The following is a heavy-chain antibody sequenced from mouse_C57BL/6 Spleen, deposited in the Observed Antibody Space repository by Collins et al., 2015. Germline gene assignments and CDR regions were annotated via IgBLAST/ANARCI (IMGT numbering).Heavy chain of an antibody. V-gene: IGHV3-2*02. Sequence: DVQLQESGPGLVKPSQSLSLTCTVTGYSITSDYAWNWIRQFPGNKLEWMGYISYSGSTSYNPSLKSRISITRDTSKNQFFLQLNSVTTEDTATYYCARFIYDGYYYFDYWGQGTTLTVSS. CDR2: ISYSGST. CDR1: GYSITSDYA. J-gene: IGHJ2*01. D-gene: IGHD2-3*01. CDR3: ARFIYDGYYYFDY.